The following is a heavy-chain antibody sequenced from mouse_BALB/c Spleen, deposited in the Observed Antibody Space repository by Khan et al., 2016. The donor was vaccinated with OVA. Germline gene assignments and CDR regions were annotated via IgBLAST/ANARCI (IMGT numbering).Heavy chain of an antibody. CDR3: TRDGAYYRNDGWFAY. V-gene: IGHV1-4*01. D-gene: IGHD2-14*01. Sequence: QVQLQQSGAELARPGASVKMSCKASGYTFTTYTIHWIKQRPGQGLEWIGFINPNNGYTNSNQKFKEKATLTEDKSSTTAYMHLRSLTSANSAVFYSTRDGAYYRNDGWFAYWGQGTLVTVSA. J-gene: IGHJ3*01. CDR2: INPNNGYT. CDR1: GYTFTTYT.